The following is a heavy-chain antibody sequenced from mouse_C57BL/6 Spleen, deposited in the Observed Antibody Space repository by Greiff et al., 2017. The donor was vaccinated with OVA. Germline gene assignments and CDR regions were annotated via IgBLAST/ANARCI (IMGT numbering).Heavy chain of an antibody. CDR3: ARGGRGYYAMDY. D-gene: IGHD1-1*01. CDR1: GFTFSSYA. CDR2: ISAGGSYT. V-gene: IGHV5-4*03. Sequence: EVKVVESGGGLVKPGGSLKLSCAASGFTFSSYAMSWVRQTPEKRLEWVATISAGGSYTYYPDNVKGRFTISRDNAKNNLYLQMSHLKSEDTALYYCARGGRGYYAMDYWGQGTSVTVSS. J-gene: IGHJ4*01.